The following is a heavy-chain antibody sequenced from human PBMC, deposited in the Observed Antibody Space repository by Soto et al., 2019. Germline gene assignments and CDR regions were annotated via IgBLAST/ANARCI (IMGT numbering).Heavy chain of an antibody. J-gene: IGHJ4*02. V-gene: IGHV3-30-3*01. CDR3: ARDGVGATYFDY. D-gene: IGHD1-26*01. CDR1: GFTFSSYA. Sequence: GGSLRLSCAASGFTFSSYAMHWVRQAPGKGLEWVAVISYDGSNKYYADSVKGRLTISRDDSKNTLYLQMNSLRAEDTAVYYCARDGVGATYFDYWGQGTLVTVSS. CDR2: ISYDGSNK.